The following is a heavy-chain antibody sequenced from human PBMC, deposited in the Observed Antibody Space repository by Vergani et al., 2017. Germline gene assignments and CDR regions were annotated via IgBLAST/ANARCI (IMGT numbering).Heavy chain of an antibody. CDR1: GFTFSNAW. V-gene: IGHV3-15*01. CDR3: TTHKTDYYDSSGYYY. D-gene: IGHD3-22*01. Sequence: EVQLVESGGGLVKPGGSLRLSCAASGFTFSNAWMSWVRQAPGKGLEWVGRIKSKDDGGTTDYAAPVKGRFTISRDDSKNTLYLQMSSLKTEDTALYYCTTHKTDYYDSSGYYYWGQGTLVTVSS. J-gene: IGHJ4*02. CDR2: IKSKDDGGTT.